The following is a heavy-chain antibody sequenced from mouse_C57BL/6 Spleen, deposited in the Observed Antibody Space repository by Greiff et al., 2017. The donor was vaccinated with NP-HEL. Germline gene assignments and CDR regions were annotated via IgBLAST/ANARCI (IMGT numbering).Heavy chain of an antibody. Sequence: EVKVVESGGGLVKPGGSLKLSCAASGFTFSSYAMSWVRQTPEKRLEWVATISDGGSYTYYPDNVKGRFTISRDNAKNNLYLQMSHLKSEDTAMYYCARDPLLLRSWYFDVWGTGTTVTVSS. J-gene: IGHJ1*03. D-gene: IGHD1-1*01. CDR1: GFTFSSYA. CDR2: ISDGGSYT. CDR3: ARDPLLLRSWYFDV. V-gene: IGHV5-4*01.